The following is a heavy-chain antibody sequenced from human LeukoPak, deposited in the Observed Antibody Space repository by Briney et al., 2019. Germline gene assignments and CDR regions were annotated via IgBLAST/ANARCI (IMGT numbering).Heavy chain of an antibody. CDR1: GDSLNSGNYF. CDR2: IQYSGST. CDR3: AREGDYNNPSFDF. J-gene: IGHJ4*02. Sequence: SETLSLTCSVSGDSLNSGNYFWTWIRQHPETGLEWIGYIQYSGSTYYNPSVKSRVSISVDRSKNQFSLKLTSVTAADTAVYYCAREGDYNNPSFDFWGQGALVTVSS. V-gene: IGHV4-31*03. D-gene: IGHD4-11*01.